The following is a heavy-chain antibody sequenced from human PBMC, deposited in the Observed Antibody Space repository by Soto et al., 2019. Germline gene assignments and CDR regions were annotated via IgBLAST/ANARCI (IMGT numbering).Heavy chain of an antibody. J-gene: IGHJ4*02. CDR2: ISSSSSTI. D-gene: IGHD3-3*01. CDR1: GFTFSSYS. CDR3: ARDLAPTYYDFWSGYYPLTGGFDY. Sequence: GGSLRLSCAASGFTFSSYSMNWVRQAPGKGLEWVSYISSSSSTIYYADSVKGRFTISRDNAKNSLYLQMNSLRAEDTAVYYCARDLAPTYYDFWSGYYPLTGGFDYWGQGTLVTVSS. V-gene: IGHV3-48*01.